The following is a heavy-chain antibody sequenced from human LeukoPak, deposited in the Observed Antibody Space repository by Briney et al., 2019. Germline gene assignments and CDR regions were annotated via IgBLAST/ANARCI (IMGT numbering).Heavy chain of an antibody. CDR2: TYYRSKWYN. D-gene: IGHD6-6*01. CDR1: GDSVSSNSAA. Sequence: SQTLSLTCAISGDSVSSNSAAWNWIRQSPSRGLEWLGRTYYRSKWYNDYAVSVKSRITINPDTSKNQFSLQLNSVTPEDTAVYYCARDWGVVQQLDLYFDYWGQGTLVTVSS. CDR3: ARDWGVVQQLDLYFDY. J-gene: IGHJ4*02. V-gene: IGHV6-1*01.